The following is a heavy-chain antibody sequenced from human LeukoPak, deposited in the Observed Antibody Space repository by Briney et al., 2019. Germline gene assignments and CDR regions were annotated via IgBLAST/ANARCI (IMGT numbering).Heavy chain of an antibody. CDR2: IYYSGST. CDR3: ARLSTYYDFWSGYYIFDY. D-gene: IGHD3-3*01. Sequence: SETLSLTCTVSGGSISSSSYYWGWIRPPPGKGLEWIGSIYYSGSTYYNPSLKRRVTISVDTSKNQFSLKLSSVTAADTAVYYCARLSTYYDFWSGYYIFDYWGQGTLVTVSS. CDR1: GGSISSSSYY. V-gene: IGHV4-39*01. J-gene: IGHJ4*02.